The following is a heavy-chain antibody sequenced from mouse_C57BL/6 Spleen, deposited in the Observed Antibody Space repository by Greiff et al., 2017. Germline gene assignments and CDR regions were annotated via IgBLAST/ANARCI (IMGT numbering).Heavy chain of an antibody. CDR2: INPSSGYT. D-gene: IGHD2-4*01. CDR3: ARDDYDPYYYAMDY. V-gene: IGHV1-4*01. J-gene: IGHJ4*01. Sequence: VQLQQSGAELARPGASVKMSCKASGYTFTSYTMHWVQQRPGQGLEWIGYINPSSGYTKYNQKFKDKATLTADKSSSTAYMQLSSLTSEDSAVYYCARDDYDPYYYAMDYWGQGTSVTVSS. CDR1: GYTFTSYT.